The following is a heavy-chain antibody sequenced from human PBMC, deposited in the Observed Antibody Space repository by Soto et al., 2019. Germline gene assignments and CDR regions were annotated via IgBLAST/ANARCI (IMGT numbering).Heavy chain of an antibody. Sequence: QEQLQESGPGLVKPSGTLSLTCAVSGDSISNSIWWSWVRQPPGKGLEWIGEIYDSGSTNYDPSLRSRVTISVDKSKNQFSLKLSSVTAADTAVYYCATSPGSVAGDYWGQGTLVTVSS. CDR1: GDSISNSIW. V-gene: IGHV4-4*02. J-gene: IGHJ4*02. CDR3: ATSPGSVAGDY. D-gene: IGHD6-13*01. CDR2: IYDSGST.